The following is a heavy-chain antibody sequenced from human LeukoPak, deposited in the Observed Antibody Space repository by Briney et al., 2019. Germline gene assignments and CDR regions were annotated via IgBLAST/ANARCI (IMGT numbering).Heavy chain of an antibody. D-gene: IGHD3/OR15-3a*01. CDR3: ARSGLDAFDI. CDR1: GFTFSSYS. J-gene: IGHJ3*02. Sequence: GGSLRLSCAASGFTFSSYSMNWVRQAPGKGLEWVSSISSSSSYIYYADSVKGRFTISRDNAENSLYLQMNSLRAEDTAVYYCARSGLDAFDIWGQRTMVTVPS. CDR2: ISSSSSYI. V-gene: IGHV3-21*01.